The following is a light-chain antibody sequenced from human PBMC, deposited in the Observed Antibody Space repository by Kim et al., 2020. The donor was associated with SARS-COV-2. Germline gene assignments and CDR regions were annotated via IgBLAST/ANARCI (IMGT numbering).Light chain of an antibody. Sequence: EVVMTQSPLSLPVTLGQPASISCTSSQSLVHSDGNTYLSWFQQRPGQSPRRLIYKVSNRDSGVPDRFSGSGSGTDFTLKISRVEAEDVGVYYCMQGTHWPLYTFGQGTKLEI. J-gene: IGKJ2*01. CDR2: KVS. CDR3: MQGTHWPLYT. V-gene: IGKV2-30*02. CDR1: QSLVHSDGNTY.